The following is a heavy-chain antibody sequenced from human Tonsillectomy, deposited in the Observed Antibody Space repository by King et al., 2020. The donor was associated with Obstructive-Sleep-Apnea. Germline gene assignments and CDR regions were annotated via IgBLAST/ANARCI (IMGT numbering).Heavy chain of an antibody. CDR2: IKQDGGEK. J-gene: IGHJ4*02. CDR1: GFTFSNYW. V-gene: IGHV3-7*01. Sequence: QLVQSGGGLVQPGGSLRLSCTVSGFTFSNYWMTWVRQAPGKGLEWVANIKQDGGEKYYVDSVKGRFTISRDNAKNSLYLQMNSLRAEDTAVYYCARDRPSDDYGDLHEVYWGQGTLVTVSS. CDR3: ARDRPSDDYGDLHEVY. D-gene: IGHD4-17*01.